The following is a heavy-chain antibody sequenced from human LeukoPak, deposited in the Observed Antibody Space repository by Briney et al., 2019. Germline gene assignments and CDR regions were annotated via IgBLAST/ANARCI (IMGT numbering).Heavy chain of an antibody. J-gene: IGHJ4*02. D-gene: IGHD3-16*01. CDR1: GFTFSTYA. Sequence: GGSLRLSCAASGFTFSTYAMTWVRQAPGKGPEWVSTLSHTGTSIFYADSVKGRFTISRDNSKSTLFPDMNSLRAEDTALYFCAKEEERFAAWGYFDSWGQGSLVTVSS. V-gene: IGHV3-23*01. CDR3: AKEEERFAAWGYFDS. CDR2: LSHTGTSI.